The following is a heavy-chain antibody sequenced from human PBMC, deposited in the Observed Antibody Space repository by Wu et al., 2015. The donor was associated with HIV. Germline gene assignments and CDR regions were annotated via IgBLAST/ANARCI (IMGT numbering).Heavy chain of an antibody. CDR2: IIPIFGTA. J-gene: IGHJ4*02. CDR1: GGTFSSYA. Sequence: QVQLVQSGAEVKKPGSSVKVSCKASGGTFSSYAISWVRQAPGQGLEWMGGIIPIFGTANYAQKFQGRVTITTDESTSTAYMELSSLRSEDTAVYYCARVQGYYDSSGYDRELYYFDYWGQGTLVTVSS. D-gene: IGHD3-22*01. CDR3: ARVQGYYDSSGYDRELYYFDY. V-gene: IGHV1-69*05.